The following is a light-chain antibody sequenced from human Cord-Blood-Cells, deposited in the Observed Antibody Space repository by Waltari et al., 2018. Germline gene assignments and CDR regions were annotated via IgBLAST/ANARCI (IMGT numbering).Light chain of an antibody. J-gene: IGKJ1*01. V-gene: IGKV1-39*01. CDR2: AAS. Sequence: DIQMNQSPSSLSASVGDRVTITCRASQSISSYLNWYQQKPGKAPKLLIYAASSLQSGVPSRFSGSGSWTDFTLTISSLQPEDFATYYCQQSYSTPPWTFGQGTKVEIK. CDR1: QSISSY. CDR3: QQSYSTPPWT.